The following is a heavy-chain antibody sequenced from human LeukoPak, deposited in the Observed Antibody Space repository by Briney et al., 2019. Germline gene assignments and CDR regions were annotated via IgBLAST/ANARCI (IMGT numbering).Heavy chain of an antibody. CDR3: ASPPYYDFWSGFWR. V-gene: IGHV4-61*02. CDR1: GGSLSSGNDY. D-gene: IGHD3-3*01. Sequence: PAETLSLTCTVAGGSLSSGNDYWDWIRQPAGKGLEWIGRMVTSGSTNYNPCLKSRFTITVERTRNRFSRKLRYVTAADTAVYYCASPPYYDFWSGFWRWGQGTLVTVSS. J-gene: IGHJ4*02. CDR2: MVTSGST.